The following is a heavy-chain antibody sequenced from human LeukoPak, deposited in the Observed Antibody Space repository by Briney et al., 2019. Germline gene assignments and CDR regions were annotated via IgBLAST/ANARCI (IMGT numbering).Heavy chain of an antibody. D-gene: IGHD6-19*01. CDR2: LNHSGST. J-gene: IGHJ4*02. Sequence: SSETLSLTCAVYGGSFSGYYWSWIRQPPGKGLEGVGELNHSGSTNYNPSLKSRATISVDTSKNQFSLKLSSVTATDTAVYYCAGSIAVAGSYYFNYWGQGTLVTVSS. CDR1: GGSFSGYY. CDR3: AGSIAVAGSYYFNY. V-gene: IGHV4-34*01.